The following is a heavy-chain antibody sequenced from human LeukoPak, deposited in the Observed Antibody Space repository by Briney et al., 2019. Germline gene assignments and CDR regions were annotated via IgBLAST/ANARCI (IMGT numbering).Heavy chain of an antibody. D-gene: IGHD6-6*01. CDR2: IYYSGST. V-gene: IGHV4-59*01. Sequence: SETLSLTCTVSGGSISSYYWSWIRQPPGKGLEWIGYIYYSGSTNYNPSLKSRVTISADTSKNQFSLKLSSVTAADTAVYYCARVTAARLFNWFDPWGQGTLVTVSS. CDR3: ARVTAARLFNWFDP. J-gene: IGHJ5*02. CDR1: GGSISSYY.